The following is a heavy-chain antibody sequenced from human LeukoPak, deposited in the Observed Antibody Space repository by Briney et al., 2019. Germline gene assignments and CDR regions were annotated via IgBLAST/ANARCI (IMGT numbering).Heavy chain of an antibody. J-gene: IGHJ4*02. D-gene: IGHD1-7*01. CDR1: GFTFSSYG. Sequence: GGSLRLSCAASGFTFSSYGMHWVRQAPGKGLEWVAVIWYDGSNKYYADSVKGRFTISRDNSKNTLYLQMNSLRAEDTAVYYCARGANWNYANYFDYWGQGTLVTVSS. CDR3: ARGANWNYANYFDY. V-gene: IGHV3-33*01. CDR2: IWYDGSNK.